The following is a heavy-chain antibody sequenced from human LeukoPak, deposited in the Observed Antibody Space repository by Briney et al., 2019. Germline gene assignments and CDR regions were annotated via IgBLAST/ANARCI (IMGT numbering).Heavy chain of an antibody. CDR3: ARDKISGDSYFDY. CDR1: GFTFSYYY. V-gene: IGHV3-11*04. J-gene: IGHJ4*02. D-gene: IGHD4-17*01. Sequence: GGALRLSCAASGFTFSYYYMSWIRPAPGKGVGGVSYISSSGSTIDYSDSVKGRFTISRDNAKNSLYLQMNSLRAEDTAVYYCARDKISGDSYFDYWGQGTLVTVSS. CDR2: ISSSGSTI.